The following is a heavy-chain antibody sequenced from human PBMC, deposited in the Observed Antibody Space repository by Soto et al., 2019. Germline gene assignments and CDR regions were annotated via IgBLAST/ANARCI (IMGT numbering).Heavy chain of an antibody. CDR1: GFTFSSYA. Sequence: GSLRLSCAASGFTFSSYAMHWVRQAPGKGLEWVAVISYDGSNKYYADSVKGRFTISRDNSKNTLYLQMNSLRAEDTAVYYCARVGGSSGWYEDAFDICGQRTMVTVSS. CDR3: ARVGGSSGWYEDAFDI. V-gene: IGHV3-30-3*01. D-gene: IGHD6-19*01. J-gene: IGHJ3*02. CDR2: ISYDGSNK.